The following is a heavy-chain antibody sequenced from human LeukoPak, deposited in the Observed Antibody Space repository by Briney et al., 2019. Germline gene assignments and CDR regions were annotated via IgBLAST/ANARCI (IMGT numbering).Heavy chain of an antibody. D-gene: IGHD2-15*01. CDR1: GFTSSSYG. V-gene: IGHV3-30*18. CDR3: AKGRCSGGSCYGDAEFDY. CDR2: ISYDGSNK. J-gene: IGHJ4*02. Sequence: GTSLRLSCAASGFTSSSYGIHWVRQAPGEGLEWVAGISYDGSNKYYADSVKGRFTISRDNSKNTVYLQMNSLRVEDTAVYYCAKGRCSGGSCYGDAEFDYWGQGTLVTVSS.